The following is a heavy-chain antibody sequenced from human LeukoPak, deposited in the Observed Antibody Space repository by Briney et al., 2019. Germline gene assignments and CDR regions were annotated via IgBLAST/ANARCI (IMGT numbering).Heavy chain of an antibody. V-gene: IGHV3-30*02. CDR1: GFTFSNFG. CDR3: AKEGFDP. J-gene: IGHJ5*02. CDR2: IRNDGTNI. Sequence: GGSLRLSCAASGFTFSNFGIHWVRQAPGKGPEWVAFIRNDGTNIYYVDSVKGRFTISRDNSKNTVYLQMNSLRTEDTAVYYCAKEGFDPWGQGTLVTVSS.